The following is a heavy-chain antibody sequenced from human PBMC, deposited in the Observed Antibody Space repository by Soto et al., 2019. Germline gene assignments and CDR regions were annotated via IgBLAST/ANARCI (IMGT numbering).Heavy chain of an antibody. CDR3: ARYGSSSGENWFDP. CDR2: IYPSGST. J-gene: IGHJ5*02. CDR1: GDSISRGFYS. Sequence: SETLSLTCVVSGDSISRGFYSWSWIRQPPGKGLEYIGYIYPSGSTYYNPSLRSRVTISVDRSKNEFSLNVSTVTAADTALYFCARYGSSSGENWFDPWGQGALVTVSS. V-gene: IGHV4-30-2*01. D-gene: IGHD6-6*01.